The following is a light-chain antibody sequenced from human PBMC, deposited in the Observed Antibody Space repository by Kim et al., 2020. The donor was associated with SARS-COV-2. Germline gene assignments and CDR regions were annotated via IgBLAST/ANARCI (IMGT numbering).Light chain of an antibody. CDR2: GAS. CDR3: QQYGSSPPNT. CDR1: QSVTSTY. J-gene: IGKJ2*01. Sequence: IVLTQSPGTLSLSPGKRATLSCRASQSVTSTYLAWYQQKPGQAPRLLIYGASSRATGIPDRFSGSGSGTDFTLTISRLEPEDFAVYYCQQYGSSPPNTFGQGTKLEI. V-gene: IGKV3-20*01.